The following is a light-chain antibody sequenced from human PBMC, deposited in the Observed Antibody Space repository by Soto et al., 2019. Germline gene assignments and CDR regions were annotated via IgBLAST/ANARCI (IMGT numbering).Light chain of an antibody. J-gene: IGKJ1*01. Sequence: EVVLTQSPATLSLSPGERATLSCRASQNVRTFLDWYQQKPGQAHRLLIYGASNRATGIPARFSGSGSGTDFTLTISSLEPEDFAVYYCQQQSHWPPWTFVQGTRVEIQ. CDR3: QQQSHWPPWT. CDR2: GAS. CDR1: QNVRTF. V-gene: IGKV3-11*01.